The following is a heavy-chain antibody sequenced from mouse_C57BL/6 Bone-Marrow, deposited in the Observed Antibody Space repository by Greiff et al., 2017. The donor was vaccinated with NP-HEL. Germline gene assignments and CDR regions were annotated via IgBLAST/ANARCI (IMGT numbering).Heavy chain of an antibody. CDR1: GYTFTSYW. D-gene: IGHD1-1*01. J-gene: IGHJ1*03. Sequence: VQLQQPGAELVKPGASVKVSCKASGYTFTSYWMHWVKQRPGQGLEWIGRIHPSDSDTNYNQQFKGKATLTVDKSSSTAYMQLSSLTSEDSAVYYCASSITTVVAPGYFDVWGTGTTVTVSS. CDR2: IHPSDSDT. V-gene: IGHV1-74*01. CDR3: ASSITTVVAPGYFDV.